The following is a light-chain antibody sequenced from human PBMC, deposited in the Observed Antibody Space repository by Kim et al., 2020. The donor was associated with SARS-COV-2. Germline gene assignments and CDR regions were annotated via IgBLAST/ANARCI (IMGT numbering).Light chain of an antibody. Sequence: PDQSNTDSCTVTSSDVGGYTYDSWSQQHPGKAPKLMFYDVSNRPSGFPHRFSGSKSGNTASLTISGLQAEDVADYYFSSYTSSISLFGTGPKVTFL. J-gene: IGLJ1*01. V-gene: IGLV2-14*03. CDR1: SSDVGGYTY. CDR3: SSYTSSISL. CDR2: DVS.